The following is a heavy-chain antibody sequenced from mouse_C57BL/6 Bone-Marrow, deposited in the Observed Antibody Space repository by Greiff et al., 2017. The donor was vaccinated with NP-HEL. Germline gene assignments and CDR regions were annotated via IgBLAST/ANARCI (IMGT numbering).Heavy chain of an antibody. D-gene: IGHD2-2*01. J-gene: IGHJ2*01. CDR2: ISDGGSYT. CDR1: GFTFSSYA. Sequence: EVKLVESGGGLVKPGGSLKLSCAASGFTFSSYAMSWVRQTPEKRLEWVATISDGGSYTCYPDNVKGRFTISRDNAKNNLYLQMSHLKSEDTAMYYCAREGLPFDYWGQGTTLTVSS. CDR3: AREGLPFDY. V-gene: IGHV5-4*01.